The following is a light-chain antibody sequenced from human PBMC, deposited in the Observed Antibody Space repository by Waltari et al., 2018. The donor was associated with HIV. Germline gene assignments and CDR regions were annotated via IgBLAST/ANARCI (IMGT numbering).Light chain of an antibody. CDR3: CSYAGTSTYVA. V-gene: IGLV2-23*02. CDR1: RRDVGGYNL. Sequence: QSALTQPASVSGSPGQSITISCPGPRRDVGGYNLVSWYQQHPGKAPKLTIYEVSKRPSGVSNRFHGSKSGNTASLTISGLQAEDEADYYCCSYAGTSTYVAFGGGTKLTVL. J-gene: IGLJ2*01. CDR2: EVS.